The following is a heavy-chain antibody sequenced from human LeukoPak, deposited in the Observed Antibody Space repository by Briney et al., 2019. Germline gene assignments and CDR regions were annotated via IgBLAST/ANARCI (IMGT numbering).Heavy chain of an antibody. CDR3: ARAKGYNWNDGTETDAFDI. Sequence: GGSLRLSCAASGVTFSSYWMSWVRQAPGQGLEWVANIKQDGSERYYVDSVKGRFTISRDNAKNSLYLQMNSLRAEDTAVYYCARAKGYNWNDGTETDAFDIWGQGTMVTVSS. V-gene: IGHV3-7*04. CDR2: IKQDGSER. D-gene: IGHD1-1*01. CDR1: GVTFSSYW. J-gene: IGHJ3*02.